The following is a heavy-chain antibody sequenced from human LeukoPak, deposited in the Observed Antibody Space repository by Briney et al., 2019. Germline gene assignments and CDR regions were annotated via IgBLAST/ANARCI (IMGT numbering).Heavy chain of an antibody. CDR1: GYSFSSYW. CDR3: ARVDYYGSGSYSY. D-gene: IGHD3-10*01. V-gene: IGHV5-51*01. J-gene: IGHJ4*02. CDR2: IYVGDSDT. Sequence: GESLKISCKGSGYSFSSYWIGWVRQMPGKGLEWMGIIYVGDSDTRYSPSFQGQVTISAEKSITTAYLQWSSLKASDTAMYYCARVDYYGSGSYSYWGQGTLVTVSS.